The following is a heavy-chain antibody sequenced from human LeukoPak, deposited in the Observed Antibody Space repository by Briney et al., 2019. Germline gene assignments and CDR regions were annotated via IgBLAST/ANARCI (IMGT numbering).Heavy chain of an antibody. D-gene: IGHD1-26*01. Sequence: SETLSLTCTVSGGSISSGSYYWSWIRQPAGKGLEWIGYIYYSGSTNYNPSLKSRVTISVDTSKNQFSLKLSSVTAADTAVYYCAREASELGYYYYYMDVWGKGTTVTVSS. CDR3: AREASELGYYYYYMDV. V-gene: IGHV4-61*10. J-gene: IGHJ6*03. CDR1: GGSISSGSYY. CDR2: IYYSGST.